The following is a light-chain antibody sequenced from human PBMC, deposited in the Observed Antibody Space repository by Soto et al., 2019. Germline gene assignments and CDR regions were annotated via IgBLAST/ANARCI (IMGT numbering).Light chain of an antibody. Sequence: EIVMTQSPATLSVSPGERATLSCSASQSVSSNLAWYQQKPGQAPRLLIYGASTRATGIPARFSGSGSETEFTLPLSSLPSEDFAVYYCHQYNNWPQLTFGGGTKVEIK. CDR1: QSVSSN. CDR2: GAS. V-gene: IGKV3-15*01. CDR3: HQYNNWPQLT. J-gene: IGKJ4*01.